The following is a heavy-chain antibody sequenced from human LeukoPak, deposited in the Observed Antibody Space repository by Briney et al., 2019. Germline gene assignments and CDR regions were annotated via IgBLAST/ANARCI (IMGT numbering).Heavy chain of an antibody. J-gene: IGHJ4*02. CDR3: AKDHVTWGNRYFDH. CDR2: IGHDGSKI. D-gene: IGHD3-16*01. V-gene: IGHV3-30*02. CDR1: GFSFSTFG. Sequence: AGGSRRLSCAASGFSFSTFGMHGVGQAPGKGLEWVAFIGHDGSKIYYADSVQGRFTISRDNSKNTLYLEVNSLSGEDTALYYCAKDHVTWGNRYFDHWGQGTLGTVSS.